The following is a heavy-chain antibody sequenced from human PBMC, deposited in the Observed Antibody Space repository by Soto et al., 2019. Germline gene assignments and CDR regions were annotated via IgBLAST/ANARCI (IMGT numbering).Heavy chain of an antibody. Sequence: GGSLRLSCAASGFTFSSYSMNWVRQAPGKGLEWVSYISSSSSTIYYADSVKGRFTISRDNAKNSLYLQMNSLRAEDTAVYYCAREAYSSSWYGPFDYWGRGTLVTVSS. J-gene: IGHJ4*02. CDR2: ISSSSSTI. D-gene: IGHD6-13*01. CDR3: AREAYSSSWYGPFDY. V-gene: IGHV3-48*01. CDR1: GFTFSSYS.